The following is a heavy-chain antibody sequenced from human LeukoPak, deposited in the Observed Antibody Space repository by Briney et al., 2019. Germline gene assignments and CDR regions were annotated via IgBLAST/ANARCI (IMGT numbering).Heavy chain of an antibody. J-gene: IGHJ4*02. CDR3: ARGFWYYDILTGYYTRTSFYYFDY. Sequence: GGSLRLSCAASGFTFDDYGMSWDRQAPGTGLEWVSGINWNGGSTGYADSVKGRFTISRDNAKNSLYLQMNSLRAEDTALYYCARGFWYYDILTGYYTRTSFYYFDYWGQGTRVTVSS. CDR2: INWNGGST. V-gene: IGHV3-20*04. CDR1: GFTFDDYG. D-gene: IGHD3-9*01.